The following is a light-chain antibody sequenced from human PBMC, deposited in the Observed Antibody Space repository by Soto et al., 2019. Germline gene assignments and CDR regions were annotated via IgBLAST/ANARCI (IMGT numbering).Light chain of an antibody. V-gene: IGKV3-15*01. Sequence: EIVMTQSPGTLSVSPGERATLSCRASQSVSSNLTWFQQKPGQAPRPLIYGASTRATNIPARFSGSGSGTDFTLTITSLQPEDFAVYYCLQYNNWPSFGQGTRLEIK. J-gene: IGKJ5*01. CDR1: QSVSSN. CDR3: LQYNNWPS. CDR2: GAS.